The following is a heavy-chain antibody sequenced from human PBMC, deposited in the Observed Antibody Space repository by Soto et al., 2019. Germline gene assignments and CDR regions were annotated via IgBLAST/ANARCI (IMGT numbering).Heavy chain of an antibody. D-gene: IGHD3-22*01. CDR3: ARAYDSRVYYAPTVDY. CDR1: DGSISSGGYY. Sequence: VQLQESGPGLVKPSQTLSLTCTVSDGSISSGGYYWSWIRQHPGKGLEWIGYIYYSGSSYYNPFLKSRVTISVDTSKNQFSLKLSSVTAAVTVVYYCARAYDSRVYYAPTVDYWGQGTLVTVSS. V-gene: IGHV4-31*03. CDR2: IYYSGSS. J-gene: IGHJ4*02.